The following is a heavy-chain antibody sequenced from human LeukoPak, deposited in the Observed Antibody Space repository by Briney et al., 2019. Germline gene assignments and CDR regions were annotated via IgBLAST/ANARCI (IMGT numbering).Heavy chain of an antibody. CDR2: IYPDDSDT. CDR1: RYNFANYW. CDR3: ARLGYCSTTSCKGGGLDY. Sequence: GESLKISCKGSRYNFANYWIGWVRQMPGKGLEWMGIIYPDDSDTSYSPSFQGQVTISADKSISTAYLQWSSLKASDTAMYYCARLGYCSTTSCKGGGLDYWGQGTLVTVSS. J-gene: IGHJ4*02. D-gene: IGHD2-2*03. V-gene: IGHV5-51*01.